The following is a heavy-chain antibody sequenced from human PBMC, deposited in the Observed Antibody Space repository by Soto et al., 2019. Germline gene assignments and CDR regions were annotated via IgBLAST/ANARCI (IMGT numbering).Heavy chain of an antibody. J-gene: IGHJ6*02. CDR1: GGSISTGDNY. CDR2: IYYTGNT. CDR3: ARDPFDGIDV. V-gene: IGHV4-30-4*01. Sequence: SETLSLICSVSGGSISTGDNYWSWIRQSPGKGLEWIGYIYYTGNTYYNPSLESRVSISVDTSKNQFSLKLSSVTAADTAVYYCARDPFDGIDVWGQGTTVT.